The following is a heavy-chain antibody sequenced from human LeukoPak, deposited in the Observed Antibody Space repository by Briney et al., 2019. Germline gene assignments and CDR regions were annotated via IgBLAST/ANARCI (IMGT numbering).Heavy chain of an antibody. J-gene: IGHJ6*03. CDR1: GYTFTNSD. D-gene: IGHD6-6*01. V-gene: IGHV1-8*01. CDR3: ARGYSEFSSSSGTYYYFYYMDV. CDR2: MNPIRGNP. Sequence: ASVKVSCKASGYTFTNSDINWVRQATGQGLEWMGWMNPIRGNPGYAQKFQGRVTLTRNTSISTAYMELSSLRSEDTAVYYCARGYSEFSSSSGTYYYFYYMDVWGKGTTVTVSS.